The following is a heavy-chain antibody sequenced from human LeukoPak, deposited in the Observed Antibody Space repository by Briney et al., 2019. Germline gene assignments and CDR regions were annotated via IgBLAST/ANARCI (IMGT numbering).Heavy chain of an antibody. CDR3: ASESSFEPGIVGY. Sequence: PSETLSLTCTVSGGSINTYHWSWIRQPAGKGLEWVGRVYTSGNTNYNPSLKSRVTMSVDTSKNQFSLKLTSVTAADTAVYFCASESSFEPGIVGYWGQGTLVTVSS. CDR2: VYTSGNT. J-gene: IGHJ4*02. V-gene: IGHV4-4*07. CDR1: GGSINTYH. D-gene: IGHD1-26*01.